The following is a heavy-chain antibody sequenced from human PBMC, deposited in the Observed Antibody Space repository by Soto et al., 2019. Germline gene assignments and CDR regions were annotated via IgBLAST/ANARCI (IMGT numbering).Heavy chain of an antibody. CDR3: AKSFCSSSSCFFLWVDP. D-gene: IGHD2-2*01. CDR1: GFAFSAYA. Sequence: EVQLLESGGGLVQPGGSPRLSCAASGFAFSAYAMSWVRQAPGKGLECISLISGTGVPTLYAESVKGRFSVSRDNSKDTLFLEMNNLRDDDTAIYYYAKSFCSSSSCFFLWVDPWGPGTLVTVSS. V-gene: IGHV3-23*01. CDR2: ISGTGVPT. J-gene: IGHJ5*02.